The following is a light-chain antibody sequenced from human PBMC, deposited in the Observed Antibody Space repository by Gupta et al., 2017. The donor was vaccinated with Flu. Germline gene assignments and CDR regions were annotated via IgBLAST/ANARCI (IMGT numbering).Light chain of an antibody. V-gene: IGKV3-11*01. J-gene: IGKJ4*01. CDR1: QSVFSY. Sequence: EIVLTQSPATLSLSPGERATLSCRATQSVFSYLAWYQQKPGQAPRLLIYDASNRATGIPARFSGSGSGTXFTLTIXSLEPEDFAIYYCQHRTNWPLTFGXGTKVEIK. CDR2: DAS. CDR3: QHRTNWPLT.